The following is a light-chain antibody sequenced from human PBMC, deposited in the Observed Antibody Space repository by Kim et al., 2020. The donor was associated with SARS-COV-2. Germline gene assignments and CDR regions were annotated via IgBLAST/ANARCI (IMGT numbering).Light chain of an antibody. Sequence: WYPGERATLPCKDSQSVLSNSLAWYQQKPGQTPRLLINGASSRAPGIPDRFSGSGSGTDFSLTINKLEPEDFAVYYCEQYGSSPRFGGGTKVDI. CDR3: EQYGSSPR. V-gene: IGKV3-20*01. CDR2: GAS. J-gene: IGKJ4*01. CDR1: QSVLSNS.